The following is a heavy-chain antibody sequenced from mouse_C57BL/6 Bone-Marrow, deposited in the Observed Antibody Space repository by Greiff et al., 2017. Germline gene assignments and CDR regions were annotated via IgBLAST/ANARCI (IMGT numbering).Heavy chain of an antibody. CDR3: ARNPPYDYDRYFDV. V-gene: IGHV2-2*01. D-gene: IGHD2-4*01. J-gene: IGHJ1*03. CDR2: IWSGGST. CDR1: GFSLTSYG. Sequence: VKLMESGPGLVQPSQSLSITCTVSGFSLTSYGVHWVRQSPGKGLEWLGVIWSGGSTDYNAAFISRLSISKDNSKSQVFFKMNSLQADDTAIYYCARNPPYDYDRYFDVWGTGTTVTVSS.